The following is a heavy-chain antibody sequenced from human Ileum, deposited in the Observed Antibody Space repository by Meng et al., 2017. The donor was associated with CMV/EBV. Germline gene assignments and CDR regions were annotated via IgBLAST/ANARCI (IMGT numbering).Heavy chain of an antibody. J-gene: IGHJ4*02. Sequence: LSTSGMNVGWIRQPPGRALEWLALIYWDDDKRYSPSLRNRLTIAKDTSKNQVVLTMTNMDPVDTASYYCVRSPNVIAHGDYAAAFDYWGQGTLVTVSS. V-gene: IGHV2-5*02. CDR1: LSTSGMN. CDR2: IYWDDDK. D-gene: IGHD4-17*01. CDR3: VRSPNVIAHGDYAAAFDY.